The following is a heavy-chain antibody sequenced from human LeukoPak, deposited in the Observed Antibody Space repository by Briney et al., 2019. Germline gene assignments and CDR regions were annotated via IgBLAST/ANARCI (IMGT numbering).Heavy chain of an antibody. Sequence: SETLSLTCTVSGGSISSGSYYWSWIRQPAGKGLEWIGRIYTSGSTNYNPSLKSRVTKSVDTSKNQFSLKLSSVTAADTAVYYCARELLTYFFDYWGQGTLVTVSS. V-gene: IGHV4-61*02. CDR3: ARELLTYFFDY. J-gene: IGHJ4*02. CDR2: IYTSGST. CDR1: GGSISSGSYY. D-gene: IGHD1-26*01.